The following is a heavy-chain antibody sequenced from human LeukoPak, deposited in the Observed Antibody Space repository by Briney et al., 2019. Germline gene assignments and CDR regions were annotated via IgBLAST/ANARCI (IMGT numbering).Heavy chain of an antibody. V-gene: IGHV3-23*01. Sequence: PGGSLRLSCAASGFTFSSYAMSWVRQAPGKGLEWVSAISGSGGSKYYADSVKSRFTISRDNSKITLYLQMNSLRAEDTAVYYCAKDAITMVRGVNNYYYYGMDVWGQGTTVTVSS. D-gene: IGHD3-10*01. J-gene: IGHJ6*02. CDR3: AKDAITMVRGVNNYYYYGMDV. CDR2: ISGSGGSK. CDR1: GFTFSSYA.